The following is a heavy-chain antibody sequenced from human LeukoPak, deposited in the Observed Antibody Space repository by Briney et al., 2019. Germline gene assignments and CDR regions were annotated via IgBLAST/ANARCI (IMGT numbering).Heavy chain of an antibody. V-gene: IGHV1-18*01. CDR1: GYTFTNYG. CDR3: ARDRNRVVDSVGYYPSWFDP. J-gene: IGHJ5*02. CDR2: IGGSGGDT. D-gene: IGHD3-22*01. Sequence: GASVKVSCKASGYTFTNYGISWVRQAPGQGLEWMGWIGGSGGDTKYAQKFQGRVTMTTDTSTSTAYMDLRSLRSDDTAVYFCARDRNRVVDSVGYYPSWFDPWGQGTRVTVSS.